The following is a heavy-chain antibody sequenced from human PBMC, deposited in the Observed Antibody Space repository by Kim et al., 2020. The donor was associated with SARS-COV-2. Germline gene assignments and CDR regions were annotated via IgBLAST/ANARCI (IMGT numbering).Heavy chain of an antibody. CDR1: GGSISSNSYY. V-gene: IGHV4-39*01. Sequence: SETLSLTCTVSGGSISSNSYYWAWIRQPPGKGLEWIGSLFYSGPSYYNPSLKSRVTISIDTSKNQLSLNLNSMTTADTAVYYFARPSREIVLVPPTRRGPPYYYFMDVWGKGATVIVSS. CDR2: LFYSGPS. D-gene: IGHD2-2*01. CDR3: ARPSREIVLVPPTRRGPPYYYFMDV. J-gene: IGHJ6*03.